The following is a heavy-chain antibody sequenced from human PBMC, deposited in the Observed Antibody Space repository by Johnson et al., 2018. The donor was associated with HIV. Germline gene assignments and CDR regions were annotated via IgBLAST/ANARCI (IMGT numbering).Heavy chain of an antibody. CDR3: AKGIVVVITDDAFDI. V-gene: IGHV3-9*01. CDR2: ISWNSGSI. D-gene: IGHD3-22*01. CDR1: GFTFSSSW. J-gene: IGHJ3*02. Sequence: EVQLVESGGGLVKPGGSLRLSCAASGFTFSSSWMHWVCQAPEKGLEWVSGISWNSGSIGYADSVKGRFTISRDKAKNSLYLQMNSLRAEDTALYYCAKGIVVVITDDAFDIWGQGTMVTVSS.